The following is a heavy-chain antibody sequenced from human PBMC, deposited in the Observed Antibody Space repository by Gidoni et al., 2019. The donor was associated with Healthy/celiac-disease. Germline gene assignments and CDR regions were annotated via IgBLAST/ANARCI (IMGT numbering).Heavy chain of an antibody. CDR1: GFTFSTYS. Sequence: EVQLVESGGGLVQPGGSLRLSCAASGFTFSTYSMNWVRQAPGKGLEWVSFISSSTNTMYYADSVKGRFTISRDNAHNSLYLQINSLRAEDTAVYYCTRNGKYSGYDPFDYWGQGNLVTVPS. D-gene: IGHD5-12*01. CDR2: ISSSTNTM. J-gene: IGHJ4*02. V-gene: IGHV3-48*01. CDR3: TRNGKYSGYDPFDY.